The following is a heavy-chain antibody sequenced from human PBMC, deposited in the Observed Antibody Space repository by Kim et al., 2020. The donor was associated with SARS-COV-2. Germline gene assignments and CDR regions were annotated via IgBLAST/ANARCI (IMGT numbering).Heavy chain of an antibody. CDR2: INPNSGGT. D-gene: IGHD3-10*01. CDR1: GYTFTGYY. Sequence: ASVKVSCKASGYTFTGYYMHWVRQAPGQGLEWMGRINPNSGGTNYAQKFQGRVTMTRDTSISTAYMELSRLRSDDTAVYYCARDNTMVRGVTRGYYYYGMDVWGQGTTVTVSS. CDR3: ARDNTMVRGVTRGYYYYGMDV. J-gene: IGHJ6*02. V-gene: IGHV1-2*06.